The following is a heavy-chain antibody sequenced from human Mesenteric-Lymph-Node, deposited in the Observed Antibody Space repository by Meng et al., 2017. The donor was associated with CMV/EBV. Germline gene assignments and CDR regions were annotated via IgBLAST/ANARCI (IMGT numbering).Heavy chain of an antibody. D-gene: IGHD2-2*01. V-gene: IGHV3-30-3*01. CDR3: ARDFWSRYCSSTSCSSMDV. J-gene: IGHJ6*02. Sequence: GESLKISCAASGFTFISFSMHWVRQAPGKGLEWVALISHDESNKYYADSVMGRFTISRDNPKNTLYLQMNSLRAEDTAVYYCARDFWSRYCSSTSCSSMDVWGQGTTVTVSS. CDR1: GFTFISFS. CDR2: ISHDESNK.